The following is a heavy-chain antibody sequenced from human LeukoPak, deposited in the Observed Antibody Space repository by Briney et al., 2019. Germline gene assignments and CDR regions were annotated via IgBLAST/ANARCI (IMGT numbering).Heavy chain of an antibody. D-gene: IGHD1-1*01. J-gene: IGHJ4*02. CDR2: IKQDGSQK. CDR1: GFTFSSYW. V-gene: IGHV3-7*01. Sequence: GGSLRLSCAASGFTFSSYWMSWVRQAPGKGLEWVANIKQDGSQKYYVDSVKGRFTISRDNAKNSLYLQMNSLRVEDTAVYYCARYVSEPSVQLEHRVFGTRLFDYWGQGTLVTVSS. CDR3: ARYVSEPSVQLEHRVFGTRLFDY.